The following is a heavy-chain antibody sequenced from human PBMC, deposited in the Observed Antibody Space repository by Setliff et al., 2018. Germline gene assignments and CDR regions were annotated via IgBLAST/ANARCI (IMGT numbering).Heavy chain of an antibody. V-gene: IGHV1-46*01. Sequence: RASVKVSCKASGYAFINYYMCWVRQAPGQGPEWMGTINTGGGSASIVDQFQGRVTMTRDTSTSTFYMEVNILRSDDTAVYYCARGGMAAANRKGVFEYWGQGTLVTVSS. J-gene: IGHJ4*02. CDR2: INTGGGSA. CDR3: ARGGMAAANRKGVFEY. D-gene: IGHD6-13*01. CDR1: GYAFINYY.